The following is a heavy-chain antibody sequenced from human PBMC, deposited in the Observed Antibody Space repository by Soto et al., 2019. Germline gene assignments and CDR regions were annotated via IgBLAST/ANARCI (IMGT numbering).Heavy chain of an antibody. CDR1: GFTFSSYA. J-gene: IGHJ4*02. Sequence: GGSLRLSCAASGFTFSSYAMHWVRQAPGKGLEWVAVISYDGSNKYYADSVKGRFTISRDHSKNTLYLQMNSLRAEDTAVYYCARDVASDSEVGFDYWGQGTLVTVSS. CDR2: ISYDGSNK. CDR3: ARDVASDSEVGFDY. V-gene: IGHV3-30-3*01. D-gene: IGHD1-26*01.